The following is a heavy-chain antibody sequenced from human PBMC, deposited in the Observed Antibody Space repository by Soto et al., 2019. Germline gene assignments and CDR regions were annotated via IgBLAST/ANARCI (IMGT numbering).Heavy chain of an antibody. CDR3: AKYVDLECLDYFNF. Sequence: PGGSLRLSCSASGCTFNNFAVCWVRQAPGKGLVWVSALSGSGGHTYYAVSVKGRFTISRDNSKNSLYLQMNSLSAEDTAIYYCAKYVDLECLDYFNFWGQGTLVTASS. D-gene: IGHD3-3*01. CDR1: GCTFNNFA. V-gene: IGHV3-23*01. J-gene: IGHJ4*02. CDR2: LSGSGGHT.